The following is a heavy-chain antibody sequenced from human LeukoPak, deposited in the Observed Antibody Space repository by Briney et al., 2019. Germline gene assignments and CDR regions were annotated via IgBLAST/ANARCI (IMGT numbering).Heavy chain of an antibody. V-gene: IGHV1-46*02. J-gene: IGHJ6*03. CDR2: VNPSGGST. D-gene: IGHD3-22*01. CDR1: GYTFNSHY. CDR3: ARAPNYYDSNGYYSYYMDA. Sequence: GASVKVSCKAAGYTFNSHYIHWVRQAPGQGLEWMGLVNPSGGSTRFSQKFQGRVSMATDVSTGTVYMELSSLRSEDTALYYCARAPNYYDSNGYYSYYMDAWGKGTTVTVS.